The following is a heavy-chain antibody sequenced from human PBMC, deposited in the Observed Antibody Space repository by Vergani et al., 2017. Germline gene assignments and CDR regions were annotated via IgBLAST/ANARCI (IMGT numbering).Heavy chain of an antibody. CDR1: GGTFSSYA. D-gene: IGHD3-10*01. V-gene: IGHV1-69*01. CDR2: IIPIFGTA. Sequence: QVQLVQSGAEVKKPGSSVKVSCKASGGTFSSYAISWVRQAPGQGLEWMGGIIPIFGTANYAQTFQGRVTITADESTSTAYMELSSLRSEDTAVYYCAIDRNGYYGSGAYYYGMDVWGQGTTVTVSS. J-gene: IGHJ6*02. CDR3: AIDRNGYYGSGAYYYGMDV.